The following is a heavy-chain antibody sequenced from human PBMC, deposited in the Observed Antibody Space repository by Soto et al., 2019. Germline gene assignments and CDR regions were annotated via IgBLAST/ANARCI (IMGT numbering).Heavy chain of an antibody. D-gene: IGHD3-22*01. V-gene: IGHV4-59*01. CDR3: ARDNYYYDSSGHYL. J-gene: IGHJ5*02. CDR2: IYYSGST. CDR1: GGSISSYY. Sequence: QVQLQESGPGLVKPSETLSLTCTVSGGSISSYYWSWIRQPPGKGLEWIGYIYYSGSTNYNPSLKSRVTISVDTSKNQFSLKLSSVTAADTAVYYCARDNYYYDSSGHYLWGQGTLVTVSS.